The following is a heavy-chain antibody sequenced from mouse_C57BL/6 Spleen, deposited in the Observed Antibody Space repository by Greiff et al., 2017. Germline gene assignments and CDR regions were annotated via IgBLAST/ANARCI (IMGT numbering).Heavy chain of an antibody. V-gene: IGHV5-6*02. D-gene: IGHD2-4*01. CDR1: GFTFSSYG. Sequence: DVKLVESGGDLVKPGGSLKLSCAASGFTFSSYGLSWVRQTPDKRLEWVATISSGGSYTYYPDSVKGRFTISRDNAKNTLYLQMSSLKSEDTAMYYCARHYDYPYFDVWGTGTTVTVSS. CDR2: ISSGGSYT. J-gene: IGHJ1*03. CDR3: ARHYDYPYFDV.